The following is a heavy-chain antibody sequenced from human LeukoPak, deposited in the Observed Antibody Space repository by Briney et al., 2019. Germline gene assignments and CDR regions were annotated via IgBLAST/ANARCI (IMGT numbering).Heavy chain of an antibody. J-gene: IGHJ6*02. V-gene: IGHV3-30-3*01. D-gene: IGHD3-3*01. CDR1: GFTFSSYA. CDR2: ISYDGSNK. CDR3: ARTRSDFWSGYRPDQYYYYGMDV. Sequence: GRSLRISCAASGFTFSSYAMHWVRQAPGKGLEWVAVISYDGSNKYYADSVKGRFTISRDNSKNTLYLQMNSLRAEDTAVYYCARTRSDFWSGYRPDQYYYYGMDVWGQGTTVTVSS.